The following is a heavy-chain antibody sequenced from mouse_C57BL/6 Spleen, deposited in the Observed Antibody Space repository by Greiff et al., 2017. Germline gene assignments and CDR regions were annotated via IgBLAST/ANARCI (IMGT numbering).Heavy chain of an antibody. CDR3: AGYGYDGGFAY. Sequence: QVQLKQPGAELVKPGASVKLSCKASGYTFTSYWMHWVKQRPGQGLEWIGMIHPNSGSTNYNEKFKSKATLTVDKSSSTAYMQLSSLTSEDAVVDCCAGYGYDGGFAYWGQGDLVTVSA. D-gene: IGHD2-2*01. CDR2: IHPNSGST. J-gene: IGHJ3*01. CDR1: GYTFTSYW. V-gene: IGHV1-64*01.